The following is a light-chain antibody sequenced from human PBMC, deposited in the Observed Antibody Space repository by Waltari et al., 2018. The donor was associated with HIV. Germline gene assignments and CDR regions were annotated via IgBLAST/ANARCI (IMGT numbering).Light chain of an antibody. V-gene: IGLV3-25*03. CDR1: VLPRQY. J-gene: IGLJ1*01. CDR3: QSADSSGSYYV. Sequence: SYELTQPPSVSVSPGQTARITCSGDVLPRQYAYWYQQKPGQAPVLVIYKDKERPSGIPARFSGSSSGTTVTLTISGVQAEDEADYYCQSADSSGSYYVFATGTKVTVL. CDR2: KDK.